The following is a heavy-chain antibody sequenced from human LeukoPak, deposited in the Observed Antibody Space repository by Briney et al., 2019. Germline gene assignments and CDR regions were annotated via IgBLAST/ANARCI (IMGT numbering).Heavy chain of an antibody. V-gene: IGHV4-31*03. J-gene: IGHJ4*02. CDR2: IYYSGST. D-gene: IGHD2-21*02. CDR3: ARDTADCGGDCYSDGYYFDY. Sequence: NPSETLSLTCTVSGGSISSGGYYWSWIRQHPGKGLEWIGYIYYSGSTYYSPSLKSRVTISVDTSKNQFSLKLSSVTAADTAVYYCARDTADCGGDCYSDGYYFDYWGQGTLVTVSS. CDR1: GGSISSGGYY.